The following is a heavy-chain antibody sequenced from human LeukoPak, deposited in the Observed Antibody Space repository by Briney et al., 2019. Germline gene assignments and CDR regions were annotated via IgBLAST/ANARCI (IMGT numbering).Heavy chain of an antibody. Sequence: ASVKVSCKASGGTFSNYAINWVRQAPGQGLEWMGRIIPIFGTINYAQKFQGRVTIITDEFTSTAYMELSSLRSEDTAMYYCARDKDTYGDQDVYFDYWGQGTLVTVSS. J-gene: IGHJ4*02. CDR1: GGTFSNYA. D-gene: IGHD4-17*01. CDR2: IIPIFGTI. V-gene: IGHV1-69*05. CDR3: ARDKDTYGDQDVYFDY.